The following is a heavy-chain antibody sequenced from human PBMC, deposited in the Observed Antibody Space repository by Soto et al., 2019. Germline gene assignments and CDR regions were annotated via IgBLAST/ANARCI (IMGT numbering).Heavy chain of an antibody. CDR2: MNPNSGNT. Sequence: ASVKVSCKASGYTFTSYDINWVRQATGQGLEWMGWMNPNSGNTGYAQKFQGRVTMTRNTSISTAYMELSSLRSEDTAVYYCARGWGYCSSTSCYPHDAFDIWGQGTMVTVSS. CDR1: GYTFTSYD. D-gene: IGHD2-2*01. CDR3: ARGWGYCSSTSCYPHDAFDI. J-gene: IGHJ3*02. V-gene: IGHV1-8*01.